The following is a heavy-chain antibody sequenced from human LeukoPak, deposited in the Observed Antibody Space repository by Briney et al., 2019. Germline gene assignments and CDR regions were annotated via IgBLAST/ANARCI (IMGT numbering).Heavy chain of an antibody. J-gene: IGHJ5*02. V-gene: IGHV1-69*13. CDR3: ARVTGGRYCSTTSCYMRGWFDP. D-gene: IGHD2-2*02. CDR1: GGTFISYA. CDR2: IIPVFGTS. Sequence: GASVKVSFKASGGTFISYAINWVRQAPGQGLEWMGGIIPVFGTSNYAQKFQGRVTITADESTRTAYMELSSLRSEDTAVYYCARVTGGRYCSTTSCYMRGWFDPWGQGTLVTVSS.